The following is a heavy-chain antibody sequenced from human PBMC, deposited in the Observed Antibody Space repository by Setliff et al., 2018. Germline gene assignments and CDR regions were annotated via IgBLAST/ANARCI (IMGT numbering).Heavy chain of an antibody. CDR3: ASEKYDSSGYYSSYYYYYMDV. J-gene: IGHJ6*03. Sequence: GGSLRLSCAASGFTFSSYEMSWVRQAPGKGLEWVSGINWNGGSTGYADSVKGRFTISRDNAKNSLYLQMNSLRAEDTALYYCASEKYDSSGYYSSYYYYYMDVWGKGTTVTVSS. V-gene: IGHV3-20*04. D-gene: IGHD3-22*01. CDR1: GFTFSSYE. CDR2: INWNGGST.